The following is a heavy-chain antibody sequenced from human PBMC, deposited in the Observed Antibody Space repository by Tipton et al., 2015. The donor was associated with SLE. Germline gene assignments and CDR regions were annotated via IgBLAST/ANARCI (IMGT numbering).Heavy chain of an antibody. Sequence: SLRLSCAASGFTFSSYGMSWVRQAPGKGLEWVSAISGSGGSTYYADSVKGRFTISRDNSKNTLYLQMNSLRAEDTAVYYCANSPRAGYSGYWGQGTLVTVSS. J-gene: IGHJ4*02. CDR3: ANSPRAGYSGY. D-gene: IGHD2-2*02. CDR1: GFTFSSYG. CDR2: ISGSGGST. V-gene: IGHV3-23*01.